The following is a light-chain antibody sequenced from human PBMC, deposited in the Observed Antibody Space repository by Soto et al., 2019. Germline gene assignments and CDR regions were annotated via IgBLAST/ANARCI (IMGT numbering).Light chain of an antibody. Sequence: QSALTQPASVSGSLGQSTTISCTGTSSDVGYYNHISWYQQHPGKAPKLIIYDVTNRPSGVSKRFSGSKSGNTASLTISGLQDEDEADYYCSSQASGRILIFGGGTKLTVL. CDR3: SSQASGRILI. V-gene: IGLV2-14*03. J-gene: IGLJ2*01. CDR1: SSDVGYYNH. CDR2: DVT.